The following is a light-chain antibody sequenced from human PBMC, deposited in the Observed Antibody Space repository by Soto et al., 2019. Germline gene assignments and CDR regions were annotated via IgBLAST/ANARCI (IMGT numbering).Light chain of an antibody. V-gene: IGLV3-21*02. CDR1: NIGSES. Sequence: SYELTQPPSVSVAPGQTARITCGGNNIGSESVHWYQQQPGQAPVLVVYDDGDRPSGIPERFSGSNSGNTATLTISRVEVGDEADYYCQVWDSSSDHYVFGTGTKVTVL. J-gene: IGLJ1*01. CDR3: QVWDSSSDHYV. CDR2: DDG.